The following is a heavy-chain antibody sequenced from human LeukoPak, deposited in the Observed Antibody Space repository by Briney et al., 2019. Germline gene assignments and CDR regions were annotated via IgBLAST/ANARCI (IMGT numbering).Heavy chain of an antibody. Sequence: PGGSLTLSCAASGFTVSSNYMSWVRQAPGKGREWVSVIYSGGSTYYADSVKGRFTISRDNSKNTLYLQMNSLRAEDTAVYYCAREATLRYGVAFDIWGQGTMVSVSS. V-gene: IGHV3-66*01. CDR1: GFTVSSNY. J-gene: IGHJ3*02. CDR3: AREATLRYGVAFDI. D-gene: IGHD4-17*01. CDR2: IYSGGST.